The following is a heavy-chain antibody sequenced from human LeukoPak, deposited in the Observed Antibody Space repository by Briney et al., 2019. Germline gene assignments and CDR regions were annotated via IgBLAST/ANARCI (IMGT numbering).Heavy chain of an antibody. CDR2: INWNGGSI. D-gene: IGHD3-10*01. CDR1: GFTFDDYS. Sequence: GGSLRLSCAASGFTFDDYSMSWVRQAPGKGLEWVSGINWNGGSIGYAGSVKGRFTISRDNAKNSLYLQMNSLRAGDTAVYYCARGAGSYEYYMDVWGKGTTVTVSS. J-gene: IGHJ6*03. V-gene: IGHV3-20*04. CDR3: ARGAGSYEYYMDV.